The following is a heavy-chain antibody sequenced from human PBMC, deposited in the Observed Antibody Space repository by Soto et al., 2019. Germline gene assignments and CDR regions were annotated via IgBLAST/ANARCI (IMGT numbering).Heavy chain of an antibody. CDR2: IIPIFGTA. CDR3: ARQLDYDSSGYYYAY. J-gene: IGHJ4*02. Sequence: QVQLVQSGAEVKKPGSSVKVSCKASGGTFNRNTISWVRQAPGQGLEWMGGIIPIFGTANYAQKFQGRVTITADASTNTAYMELSRLRSEDTAVYYCARQLDYDSSGYYYAYWGQGTLVTVSS. CDR1: GGTFNRNT. V-gene: IGHV1-69*01. D-gene: IGHD3-22*01.